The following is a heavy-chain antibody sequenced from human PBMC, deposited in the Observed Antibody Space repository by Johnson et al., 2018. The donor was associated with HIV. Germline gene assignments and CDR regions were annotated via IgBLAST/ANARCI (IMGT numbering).Heavy chain of an antibody. Sequence: QLVESGGGVVRPGGSLRLSCAASGFTFHNYGMSWVRQAPGKGLEWVALISYDGSNKYYADSVKGRFTISRDNSKTTLYLQMNSLRAEDTAVYYCASVYYDILTGYYYDAFDIWGQGTMVTVSS. D-gene: IGHD3-9*01. CDR3: ASVYYDILTGYYYDAFDI. J-gene: IGHJ3*02. V-gene: IGHV3-30*03. CDR1: GFTFHNYG. CDR2: ISYDGSNK.